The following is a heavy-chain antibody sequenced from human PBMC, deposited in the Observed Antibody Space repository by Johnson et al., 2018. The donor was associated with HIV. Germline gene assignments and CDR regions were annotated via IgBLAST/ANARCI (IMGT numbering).Heavy chain of an antibody. CDR1: GFAFNTYW. CDR2: IKNDGSEK. Sequence: VQLVESGGDLVQPGGSLRLSCGVSGFAFNTYWMSWARQAPGKGLEWVANIKNDGSEKYYVDSVKGRFTISRDNAKNSLYLQMNSLRAEDTAVYYCARDGNAGYCTNGVCYNDAFDIWGQGIMVTVSS. J-gene: IGHJ3*02. D-gene: IGHD2-8*01. CDR3: ARDGNAGYCTNGVCYNDAFDI. V-gene: IGHV3-7*01.